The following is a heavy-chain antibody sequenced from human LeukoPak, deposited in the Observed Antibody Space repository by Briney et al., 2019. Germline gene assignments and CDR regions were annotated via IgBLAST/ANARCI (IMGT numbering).Heavy chain of an antibody. CDR3: ARALNYDILTGYIMYGMDV. V-gene: IGHV4-30-2*01. Sequence: SETLSLTCAVSGGSISSGGYSWGWIRQPPGKGLEWIGYIYHSGSTYYNPSLKSRVTISVDRSKNQFSLKLSSVTAADTAVYYCARALNYDILTGYIMYGMDVWGQGTTVTVSS. CDR2: IYHSGST. D-gene: IGHD3-9*01. J-gene: IGHJ6*02. CDR1: GGSISSGGYS.